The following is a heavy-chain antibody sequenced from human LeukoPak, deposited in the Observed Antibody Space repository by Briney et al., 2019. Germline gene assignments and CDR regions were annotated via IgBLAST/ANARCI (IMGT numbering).Heavy chain of an antibody. D-gene: IGHD5-18*01. Sequence: SETLSLTCTVSGGSISSHYWSWLRQPPGKGLEWIAYLYDSVRTKDNPSLKGRVTLSADTSKNQHSLRLSSVAAADTAVYYCATIKRGDIYGYFDFWGQGILVTVSS. CDR3: ATIKRGDIYGYFDF. CDR2: LYDSVRT. J-gene: IGHJ4*02. CDR1: GGSISSHY. V-gene: IGHV4-59*11.